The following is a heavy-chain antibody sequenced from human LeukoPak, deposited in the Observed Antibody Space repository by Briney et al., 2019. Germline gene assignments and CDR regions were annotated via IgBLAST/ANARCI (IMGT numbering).Heavy chain of an antibody. J-gene: IGHJ4*02. CDR1: GGSFSGYY. V-gene: IGHV4-34*01. CDR2: INHSGST. CDR3: ARRSSWPPYYFDY. Sequence: NPSETLSLTCAVYGGSFSGYYWSWIRQPPGKGLEWSGEINHSGSTNYNPSLKSRVTISVDTSKNQFSLKLSSVTAADTAVYYCARRSSWPPYYFDYWGQGTLVTVSS. D-gene: IGHD6-13*01.